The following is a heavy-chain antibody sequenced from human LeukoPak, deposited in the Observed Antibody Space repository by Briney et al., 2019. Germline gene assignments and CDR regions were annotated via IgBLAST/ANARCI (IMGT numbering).Heavy chain of an antibody. J-gene: IGHJ4*02. V-gene: IGHV4-59*08. D-gene: IGHD2/OR15-2a*01. CDR1: GGSISSFY. CDR3: AGHHPRNTVDF. Sequence: SETLSLTCTVSGGSISSFYWSWIRQPPGKGLEWIGHIYYSGTTNYNPSLKSRVTISLDTSKNQFSLKLSSVTAADTAVYYCAGHHPRNTVDFWGQGTLVTVSS. CDR2: IYYSGTT.